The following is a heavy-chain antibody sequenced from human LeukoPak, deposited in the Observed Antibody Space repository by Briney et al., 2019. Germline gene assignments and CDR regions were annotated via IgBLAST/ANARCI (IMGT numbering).Heavy chain of an antibody. Sequence: GGSLRLSCAASGFTFSNYAMSRVRQTPGKGLEWVLTVTGSGGRTYSAHSVKGRFTISRGNSKSTLHLQMNNLRVEDTAVYYCARRIAVAGHGDYWGQGTLVTVSS. J-gene: IGHJ4*02. V-gene: IGHV3-23*01. CDR2: VTGSGGRT. CDR1: GFTFSNYA. D-gene: IGHD6-19*01. CDR3: ARRIAVAGHGDY.